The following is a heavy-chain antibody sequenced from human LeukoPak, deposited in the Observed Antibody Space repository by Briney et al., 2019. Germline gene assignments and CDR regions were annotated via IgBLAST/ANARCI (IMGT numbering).Heavy chain of an antibody. J-gene: IGHJ6*03. CDR2: ISGSGGST. D-gene: IGHD5-18*01. CDR3: AKRGSDPIAYGTAMATTENYYYYYYMDV. V-gene: IGHV3-23*01. Sequence: RGSLRLSCAASGFTSSSYAMSWVRQAPGKGLEWVSAISGSGGSTYYADSVKGRFTISRDNSKNTLYLQMNSLRAEDTAVYHCAKRGSDPIAYGTAMATTENYYYYYYMDVWGKGTTVTVPS. CDR1: GFTSSSYA.